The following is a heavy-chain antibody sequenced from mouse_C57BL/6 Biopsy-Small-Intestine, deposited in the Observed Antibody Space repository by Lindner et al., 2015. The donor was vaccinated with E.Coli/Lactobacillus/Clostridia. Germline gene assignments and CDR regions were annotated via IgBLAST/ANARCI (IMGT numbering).Heavy chain of an antibody. CDR1: GYAFSSYW. Sequence: VQLQESGAELVKPGASVKISCKASGYAFSSYWMNWVKQRPGKGLEWIGQIYPGDGDIKYNRKFKGKATLTADKSSSTAYMQLSSLTSEDSAVYFCASDAGTDVWGHRDHGHRLL. CDR2: IYPGDGDI. D-gene: IGHD4-1*01. CDR3: ASDAGTDV. V-gene: IGHV1-80*01. J-gene: IGHJ1*03.